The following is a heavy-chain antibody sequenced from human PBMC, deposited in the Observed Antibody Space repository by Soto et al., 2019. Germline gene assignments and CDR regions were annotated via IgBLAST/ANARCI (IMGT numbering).Heavy chain of an antibody. CDR2: ISAYNGNT. J-gene: IGHJ1*01. D-gene: IGHD6-19*01. V-gene: IGHV1-18*01. Sequence: ASVKVSCKASGYTFTSYGISWVRQAPGQGLEWMGWISAYNGNTNYAQKLQGRVTMTTDTSTSTAYMELRSLRSDDTAVYYCAIDLSNAQWLDPPGIQHWGQGTLVTVSS. CDR3: AIDLSNAQWLDPPGIQH. CDR1: GYTFTSYG.